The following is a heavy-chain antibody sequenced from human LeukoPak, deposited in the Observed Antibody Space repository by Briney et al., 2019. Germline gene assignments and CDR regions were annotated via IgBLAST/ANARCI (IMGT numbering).Heavy chain of an antibody. CDR3: ARGGSAARPYYMDV. CDR2: IGSSSSYI. D-gene: IGHD6-6*01. CDR1: GFTISGYI. V-gene: IGHV3-21*01. Sequence: GGSLRLSCAASGFTISGYIMNWVRQAPGKGLEWVSSIGSSSSYIYGDSLKDRFTISRDNAMNSLYLQMNSLRAEDTAVYYCARGGSAARPYYMDVWGKGTTVTVSS. J-gene: IGHJ6*03.